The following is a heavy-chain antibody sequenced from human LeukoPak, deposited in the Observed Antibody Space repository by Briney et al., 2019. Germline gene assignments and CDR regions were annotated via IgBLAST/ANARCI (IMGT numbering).Heavy chain of an antibody. V-gene: IGHV4-30-2*01. D-gene: IGHD3-9*01. Sequence: SETLSLTCNVSGDSISNSDSSWGWLRQPPGKGLEWIGYIYHSGSTYYNPSLKSRITISVDRSKNQFSLKLSSVTAADTAVYYCARDRDPTSDTIVPFDIWGQGTMVTVSS. CDR1: GDSISNSDSS. CDR3: ARDRDPTSDTIVPFDI. J-gene: IGHJ3*02. CDR2: IYHSGST.